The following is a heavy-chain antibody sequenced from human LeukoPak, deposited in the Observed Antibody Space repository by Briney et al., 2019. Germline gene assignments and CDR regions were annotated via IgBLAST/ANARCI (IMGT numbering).Heavy chain of an antibody. CDR3: AEGPVLWELGAFDI. CDR2: ISYDGSNK. V-gene: IGHV3-30*18. Sequence: GGPLRLSCAASGFTFSSYGMHWVRQAPGKGLEWVAVISYDGSNKYYADSVKGRFTISRDNSKNTLYLQMNSLRAEDTAVYYCAEGPVLWELGAFDIWGQGTMVTVSS. D-gene: IGHD1-26*01. CDR1: GFTFSSYG. J-gene: IGHJ3*02.